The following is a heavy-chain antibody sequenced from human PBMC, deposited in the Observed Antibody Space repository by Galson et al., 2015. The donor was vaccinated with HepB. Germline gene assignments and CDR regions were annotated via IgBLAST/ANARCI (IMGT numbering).Heavy chain of an antibody. CDR2: ATSSRSYR. Sequence: SLRLSCAASGFTFSDYYMSWIRQAPGKGLEWILYATSSRSYRSYADSVKGRFTISRDNAKNALYLQMTSLRAEDTAVYYCARDMRDWGIFGLAVKGVGNYYGMDVWGQGTTVTVSS. J-gene: IGHJ6*02. D-gene: IGHD3/OR15-3a*01. CDR1: GFTFSDYY. CDR3: ARDMRDWGIFGLAVKGVGNYYGMDV. V-gene: IGHV3-11*05.